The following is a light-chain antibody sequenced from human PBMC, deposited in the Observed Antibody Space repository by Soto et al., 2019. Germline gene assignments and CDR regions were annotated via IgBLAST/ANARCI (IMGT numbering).Light chain of an antibody. J-gene: IGLJ2*01. CDR1: SSDVGGYNY. Sequence: LTQPPSASGSPGQSVTISCIGTSSDVGGYNYVSWYQQHPGKAPKLMIYEVSKRPSGVPDRFSGSKSGNTASLTVSGLQAGDEADYYCSSYAASNNFGVFGGGTKVTVL. CDR2: EVS. CDR3: SSYAASNNFGV. V-gene: IGLV2-8*01.